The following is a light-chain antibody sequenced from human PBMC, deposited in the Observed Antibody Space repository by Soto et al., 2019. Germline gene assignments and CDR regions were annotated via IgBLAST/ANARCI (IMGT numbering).Light chain of an antibody. Sequence: QSVLTQPASVSGSPGQSVTISCTGPRSDIGDSNFISWYQHSPGKAPRLLIYEVNNRPSGVSKRFSGSKAGNTASLTISGLLDDDEADYFCASFRSGTILVFGSGTNATVL. V-gene: IGLV2-14*01. CDR1: RSDIGDSNF. CDR3: ASFRSGTILV. CDR2: EVN. J-gene: IGLJ1*01.